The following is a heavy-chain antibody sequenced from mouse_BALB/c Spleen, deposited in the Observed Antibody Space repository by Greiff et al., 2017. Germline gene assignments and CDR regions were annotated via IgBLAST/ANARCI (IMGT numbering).Heavy chain of an antibody. CDR1: GFTFSSYA. J-gene: IGHJ4*01. CDR2: ISSGGST. Sequence: EVQGVESGGGLVKPGGSLKLSCAASGFTFSSYAMSWVRQTPEKRLEWVASISSGGSTYYPDSVKGRFTISRDNARNILYLQMSSLRSEDTAMYYCARGDGNYESGAMDYWGQGTSVTVSS. D-gene: IGHD2-1*01. V-gene: IGHV5-6-5*01. CDR3: ARGDGNYESGAMDY.